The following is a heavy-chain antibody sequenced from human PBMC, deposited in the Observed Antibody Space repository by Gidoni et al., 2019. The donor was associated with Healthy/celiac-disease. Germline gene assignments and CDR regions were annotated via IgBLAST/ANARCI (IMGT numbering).Heavy chain of an antibody. D-gene: IGHD1-20*01. CDR1: GFTFSSYD. Sequence: EVQLVESGGGLVQPGGSLRLSCAASGFTFSSYDMHWVRQATGKGLEWVSAIGTAGDPYYPGSGKGSFTISRENAKNSLYLQMNSRRAGDTAVYYCARGGGITGTYYYYGMDVWGQGTTVTVSS. J-gene: IGHJ6*02. CDR3: ARGGGITGTYYYYGMDV. CDR2: IGTAGDP. V-gene: IGHV3-13*05.